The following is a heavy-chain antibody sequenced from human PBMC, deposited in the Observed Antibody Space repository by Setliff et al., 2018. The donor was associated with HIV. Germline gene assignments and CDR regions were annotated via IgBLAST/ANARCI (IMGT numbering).Heavy chain of an antibody. CDR1: GGSISSGGYY. CDR3: ARNVRRTYCGGDCYSHFDY. D-gene: IGHD2-21*02. Sequence: PSETLSLTCTVSGGSISSGGYYWSWIRQHPGKGLEWIGYIYYIGSTFYNPSLKSRVTISVDTSKNQFSLKLSSVTAADTAVYYCARNVRRTYCGGDCYSHFDYWGQGTLVTVSS. V-gene: IGHV4-31*03. J-gene: IGHJ4*02. CDR2: IYYIGST.